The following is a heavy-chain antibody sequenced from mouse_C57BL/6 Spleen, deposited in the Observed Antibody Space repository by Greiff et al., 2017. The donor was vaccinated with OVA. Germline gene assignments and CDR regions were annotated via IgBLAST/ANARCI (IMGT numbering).Heavy chain of an antibody. CDR3: AIDYGSSYSFAY. CDR2: ISSGSSTI. CDR1: GFTFSDYG. Sequence: EVQGVESGGGLVKPGGSLKLSCAASGFTFSDYGMHWVRQAPEKGLEWVAYISSGSSTIYYADTVTGRFTISRDNAKNTLFLQMTSLRSEDTAMYYCAIDYGSSYSFAYWGQGTLVTVSA. D-gene: IGHD1-1*01. J-gene: IGHJ3*01. V-gene: IGHV5-17*01.